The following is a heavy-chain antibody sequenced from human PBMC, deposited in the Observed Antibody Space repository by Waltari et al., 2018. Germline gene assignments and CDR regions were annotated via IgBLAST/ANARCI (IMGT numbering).Heavy chain of an antibody. CDR1: GCSICSGHYY. V-gene: IGHV4-30-4*01. Sequence: QVQLQESGPGLVKPSQTLSLTCTVSGCSICSGHYYWSWTRQPPGKGLELIGYIYYSGSTYYNPSLKSRVTISVDTSKNQFSLKLSAVTAADTAVYYCARVFETVSGSEFDYWGQGTLVTVSS. CDR3: ARVFETVSGSEFDY. CDR2: IYYSGST. J-gene: IGHJ4*02. D-gene: IGHD3-10*01.